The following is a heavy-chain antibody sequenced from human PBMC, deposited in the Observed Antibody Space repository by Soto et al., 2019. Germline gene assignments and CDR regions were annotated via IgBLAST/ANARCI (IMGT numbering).Heavy chain of an antibody. CDR2: ISSSSSYI. Sequence: EVQLVESGGGLVKPGGSLRLSCAASGFTFSSYSMNWVRQAPGKGLEWVSSISSSSSYIYYADSVKGRFTISRDNAKNSLYLQMNSLRAEDTAVCYCARDWVAAAHFDYWGQGTLVTVSS. CDR1: GFTFSSYS. V-gene: IGHV3-21*01. D-gene: IGHD6-13*01. CDR3: ARDWVAAAHFDY. J-gene: IGHJ4*02.